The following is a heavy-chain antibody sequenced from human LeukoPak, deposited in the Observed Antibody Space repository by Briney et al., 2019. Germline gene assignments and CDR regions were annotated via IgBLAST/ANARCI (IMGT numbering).Heavy chain of an antibody. J-gene: IGHJ4*02. Sequence: SMKVSCKSSEGTFKTYSISWVRQAPGQGLEWMGDIVPMFGIANYAQRFQGRVTMTADASTNTAYLELSSLTFEDTAVYYCAREVAVHHPAFGDWGQGTLVTVSS. D-gene: IGHD3-10*01. CDR3: AREVAVHHPAFGD. CDR2: IVPMFGIA. V-gene: IGHV1-69*01. CDR1: EGTFKTYS.